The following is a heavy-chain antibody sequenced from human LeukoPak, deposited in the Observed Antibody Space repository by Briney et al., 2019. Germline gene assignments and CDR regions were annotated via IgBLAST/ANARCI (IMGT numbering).Heavy chain of an antibody. CDR1: GFTFDDYA. CDR2: ISWNSGSI. V-gene: IGHV3-9*03. J-gene: IGHJ3*02. CDR3: AKDISSSWAAFDI. Sequence: PGGSLRLSCAASGFTFDDYAMHWVRQAPGKGLEWVSGISWNSGSIGYADSVKGRFTISRDNAKNSLYLQMNSLRAEDMALYYCAKDISSSWAAFDIWGQGTMVTVSS.